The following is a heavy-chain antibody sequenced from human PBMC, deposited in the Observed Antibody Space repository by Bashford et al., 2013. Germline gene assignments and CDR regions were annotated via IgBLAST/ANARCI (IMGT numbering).Heavy chain of an antibody. CDR3: AKDIIAAPAGTCYFDY. D-gene: IGHD2-2*01. Sequence: GSLRLSCAASGFIFSDSAMHWVRQASGKGLEWVGRIRSKANNYGTSYAASVKGRFTISRDNSKNTLYLQMNSLRAEDTAVYYCAKDIIAAPAGTCYFDYWGQGTLVTVSS. J-gene: IGHJ4*02. CDR1: GFIFSDSA. V-gene: IGHV3-73*01. CDR2: IRSKANNYGT.